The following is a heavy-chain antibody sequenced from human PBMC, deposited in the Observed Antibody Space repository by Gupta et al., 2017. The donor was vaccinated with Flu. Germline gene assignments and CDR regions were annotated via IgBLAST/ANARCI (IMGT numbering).Heavy chain of an antibody. J-gene: IGHJ4*02. CDR1: GFTFGDYA. V-gene: IGHV3-49*03. CDR3: ARAPFYYATSGYYFDF. D-gene: IGHD3-22*01. CDR2: IRSKTYDETT. Sequence: EVQLVESGGALVQPGRSLRLSCTTSGFTFGDYAVSWFRQAPGQGLEWVGVIRSKTYDETTDYAASVKGRFTISRDDAKTTAYLQMHSLESEDSAMYYCARAPFYYATSGYYFDFWGQGTLVTVSS.